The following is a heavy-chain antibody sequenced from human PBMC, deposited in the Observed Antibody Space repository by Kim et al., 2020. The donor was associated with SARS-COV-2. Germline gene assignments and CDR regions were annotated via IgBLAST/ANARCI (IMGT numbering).Heavy chain of an antibody. V-gene: IGHV4-39*01. CDR2: IYYSGST. J-gene: IGHJ3*02. CDR1: GGSISSSSYY. CDR3: ARRYDYVWGSSPLRTTFDI. Sequence: SETLSLTCTVSGGSISSSSYYWGWIRQPPGKGLEWIGSIYYSGSTYYNPSLKSRVTISVDTSKNQFSLKLSSVTAADTAVYYCARRYDYVWGSSPLRTTFDIWGQGTMVTVSS. D-gene: IGHD3-16*01.